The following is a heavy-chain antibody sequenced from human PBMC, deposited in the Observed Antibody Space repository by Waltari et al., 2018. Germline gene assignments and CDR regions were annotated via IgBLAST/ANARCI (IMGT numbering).Heavy chain of an antibody. Sequence: QVQLQQWGAGLLKPSETLSLTCAVYGGSFSGYYWSWIRQPPGKGLEWIGRIYTSGSTNYNPSLKSRVTISVDTSKNQFSLKLSSVTAADTAVYYCARSLSIAARREFDYWGQGTLVTVSS. V-gene: IGHV4-59*10. CDR1: GGSFSGYY. CDR3: ARSLSIAARREFDY. CDR2: IYTSGST. D-gene: IGHD6-6*01. J-gene: IGHJ4*02.